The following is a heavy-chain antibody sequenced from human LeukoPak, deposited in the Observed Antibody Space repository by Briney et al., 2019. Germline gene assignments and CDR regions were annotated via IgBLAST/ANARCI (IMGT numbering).Heavy chain of an antibody. CDR2: IHPEGNEK. CDR3: ARGDDFSGDH. V-gene: IGHV3-7*04. CDR1: GFTFSNFW. Sequence: GGSLRLSCAVSGFTFSNFWMSWVRQAPGRGLEWVANIHPEGNEKYHVESVKGRFTISRDNTKNLLFLQMNGLRVEDAAVYYCARGDDFSGDHWGQGTLVTVSS. J-gene: IGHJ4*02. D-gene: IGHD1-1*01.